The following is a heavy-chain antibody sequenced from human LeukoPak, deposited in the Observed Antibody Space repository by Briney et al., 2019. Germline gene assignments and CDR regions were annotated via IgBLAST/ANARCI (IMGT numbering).Heavy chain of an antibody. CDR1: GYTFTSYG. D-gene: IGHD3-10*01. CDR3: ARGPRITLIRGGQWYYYMDV. Sequence: ASVKVSCKASGYTFTSYGISWVRQAPGQGLEWMGWTSGYNGNTNYAQKSQGRVTMTRDTSTSTVYMELSSLRSEDTAVYYCARGPRITLIRGGQWYYYMDVWGKGTTVTISS. V-gene: IGHV1-18*01. CDR2: TSGYNGNT. J-gene: IGHJ6*03.